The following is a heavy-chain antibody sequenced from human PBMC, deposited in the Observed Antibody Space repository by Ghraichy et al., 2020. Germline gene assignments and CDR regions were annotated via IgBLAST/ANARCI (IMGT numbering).Heavy chain of an antibody. CDR3: AKSDGGNRYYYYGMDV. CDR2: IFYSGTT. Sequence: SETLSLTCTVSGGSITGNPYYWGWIRQPPGKGLEWIGTIFYSGTTYFTPSLKSRLTISLDTSKTQFSLKLSSVTAADSAVYYCAKSDGGNRYYYYGMDVWGQGTTVIVSS. CDR1: GGSITGNPYY. J-gene: IGHJ6*02. D-gene: IGHD4-23*01. V-gene: IGHV4-39*01.